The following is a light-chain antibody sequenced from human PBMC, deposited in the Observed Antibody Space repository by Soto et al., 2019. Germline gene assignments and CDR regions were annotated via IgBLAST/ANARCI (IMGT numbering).Light chain of an antibody. J-gene: IGLJ1*01. CDR1: SSNIGAGYD. Sequence: QSVLTQPPSVSGAPGQRVTISCTGSSSNIGAGYDVHWYQQLPGTAPKLIIYATNNRPSGVPDRFAGSKSGTSVSLAITGLQSDDDADYYCQSYDSSLSGYVVXTGTKVTV. CDR2: ATN. CDR3: QSYDSSLSGYV. V-gene: IGLV1-40*01.